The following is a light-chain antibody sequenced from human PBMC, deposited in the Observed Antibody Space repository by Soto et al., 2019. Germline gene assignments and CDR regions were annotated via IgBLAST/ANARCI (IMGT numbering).Light chain of an antibody. J-gene: IGKJ4*01. V-gene: IGKV1-5*02. CDR2: DAS. CDR3: QQYDSDPLT. CDR1: QSINRW. Sequence: DIQMTQSPSTLSASVGDRVTIICRASQSINRWLAWYQQTPGKAPKLLIHDASSLESGVPLRFSGTGAATAFTLTISSLQSDDFATYYCQQYDSDPLTFGGGTKVEIK.